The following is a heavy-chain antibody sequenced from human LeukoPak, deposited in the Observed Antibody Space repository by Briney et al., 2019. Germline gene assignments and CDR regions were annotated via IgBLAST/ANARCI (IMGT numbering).Heavy chain of an antibody. D-gene: IGHD3-10*01. V-gene: IGHV4-34*01. CDR3: ARGAHWITMVRGVRGWFDP. CDR1: GGSFSGYD. CDR2: INHSGST. J-gene: IGHJ5*02. Sequence: PSETLSLTCAVYGGSFSGYDWSWIRQPPGKGLEWIGEINHSGSTNYNPSLKSRVTISVDTSRNQFSLKLSSVTAADTAVYYCARGAHWITMVRGVRGWFDPWGQGTLVTVSS.